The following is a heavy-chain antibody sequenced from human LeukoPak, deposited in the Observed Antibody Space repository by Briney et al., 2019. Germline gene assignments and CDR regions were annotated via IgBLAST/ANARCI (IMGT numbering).Heavy chain of an antibody. CDR1: GFTFSSYA. Sequence: PGGSLRLSCAASGFTFSSYAMSWVRQAPGKGLEWVSAISGSGGSTYYADSVKGRFTISRDNSKNTLYLQMNSLRAEDAAVYYCAKDGGSRSMVRGVIITGPYYFDYWGQGTLVTVSS. CDR2: ISGSGGST. D-gene: IGHD3-10*01. V-gene: IGHV3-23*01. J-gene: IGHJ4*02. CDR3: AKDGGSRSMVRGVIITGPYYFDY.